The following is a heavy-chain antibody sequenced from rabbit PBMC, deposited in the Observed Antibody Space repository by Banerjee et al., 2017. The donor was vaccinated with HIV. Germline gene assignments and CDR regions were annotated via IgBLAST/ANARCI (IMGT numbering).Heavy chain of an antibody. CDR3: ARDLVGVIGWNFYL. CDR2: IDPVFGSA. J-gene: IGHJ4*01. D-gene: IGHD1-1*01. Sequence: QLKESGGGLVQPGGSLKLSCKASGFDFNSYYMSWVRQAPEKGLEWIGYIDPVFGSAYYASWVNGRFSISRENTQNTVSLQLNSLTAADTATYFCARDLVGVIGWNFYLWGPGTLVTVS. V-gene: IGHV1S7*01. CDR1: GFDFNSYY.